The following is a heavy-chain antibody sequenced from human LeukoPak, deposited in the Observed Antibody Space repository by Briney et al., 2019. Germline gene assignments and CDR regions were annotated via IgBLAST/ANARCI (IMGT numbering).Heavy chain of an antibody. D-gene: IGHD2-15*01. CDR1: GFTFSSYE. CDR2: ISSSGSTI. V-gene: IGHV3-48*03. CDR3: ARSVQVGYCSGGSCNSGY. J-gene: IGHJ4*02. Sequence: GGSLRLSCAASGFTFSSYEMNWVRQAPGKGLEWVSYISSSGSTIYYADSVKGRFTISRDNAKNSLHLQMNSLRAEDTAVYYCARSVQVGYCSGGSCNSGYWGQGTLVTVSS.